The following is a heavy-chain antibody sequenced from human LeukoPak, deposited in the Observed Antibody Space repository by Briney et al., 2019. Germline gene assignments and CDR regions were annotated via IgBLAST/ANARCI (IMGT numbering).Heavy chain of an antibody. Sequence: PGGSLRDSCAAPGFFFDNYAIHWVRQAPGKGLEWVSLISGDGGSTFYADSVRGRFTISRDNTRKSLSLQMSSLRSEDTALYYCARESETNGWFDYWGQGALVTVSS. J-gene: IGHJ5*01. CDR2: ISGDGGST. CDR1: GFFFDNYA. V-gene: IGHV3-43*02. CDR3: ARESETNGWFDY. D-gene: IGHD2-8*01.